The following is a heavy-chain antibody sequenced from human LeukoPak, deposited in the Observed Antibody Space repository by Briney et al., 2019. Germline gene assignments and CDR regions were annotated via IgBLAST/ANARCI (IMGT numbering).Heavy chain of an antibody. CDR2: IYYSGDT. Sequence: PSETLSLTCTVSRGSISGYSWSWVRQSPGGGVEWMGYIYYSGDTAYNPSLRRRGTFSVDTSKNQFSLQLRSVTTADTAVYYCVRGPYGASISKWFDPWGQGTQVIVSP. D-gene: IGHD4/OR15-4a*01. CDR1: RGSISGYS. CDR3: VRGPYGASISKWFDP. J-gene: IGHJ5*02. V-gene: IGHV4-59*01.